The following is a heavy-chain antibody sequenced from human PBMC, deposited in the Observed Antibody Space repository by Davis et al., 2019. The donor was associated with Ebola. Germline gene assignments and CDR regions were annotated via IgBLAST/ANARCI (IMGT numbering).Heavy chain of an antibody. CDR2: IRFDGSDK. CDR3: AKDSVGKPLET. J-gene: IGHJ4*02. Sequence: GGSLRLSCEASGFTFSNYGMHWVRQALGKGLAWVTFIRFDGSDKYYADSVKGRFTISRDNPRNTLYLQMNSLRPEDTAVYYCAKDSVGKPLETWGQGTLVTVSS. CDR1: GFTFSNYG. V-gene: IGHV3-30*02. D-gene: IGHD1-26*01.